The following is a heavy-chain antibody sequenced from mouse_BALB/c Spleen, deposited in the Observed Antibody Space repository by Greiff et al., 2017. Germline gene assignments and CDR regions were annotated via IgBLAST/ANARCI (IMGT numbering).Heavy chain of an antibody. CDR1: GYTFSSYW. V-gene: IGHV1-9*01. CDR2: ILPGSGST. D-gene: IGHD1-1*01. CDR3: ARSSIYYYGSSYDAMDY. J-gene: IGHJ4*01. Sequence: QVQLQQSGAELMKPGASVKISCKATGYTFSSYWIEWVKQRPGHGLEWIGEILPGSGSTNYNEKFKGKATFTADTSSNTAYMQLSSLTSEDSAVYYCARSSIYYYGSSYDAMDYWGQGTSVTVSS.